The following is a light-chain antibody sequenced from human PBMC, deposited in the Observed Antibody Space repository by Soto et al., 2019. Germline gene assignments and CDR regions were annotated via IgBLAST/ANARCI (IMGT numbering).Light chain of an antibody. Sequence: EIVLTQSPGTLSLSPGERATLSCRASQSVTTNFLAWYQQKPGQAPRLLIYGASTRAAGIPARFSASGSGTDFTLTISDVQPEDFALYYCHQRQSWPRTFGQGTKVDIK. CDR3: HQRQSWPRT. V-gene: IGKV3-20*01. J-gene: IGKJ1*01. CDR1: QSVTTNF. CDR2: GAS.